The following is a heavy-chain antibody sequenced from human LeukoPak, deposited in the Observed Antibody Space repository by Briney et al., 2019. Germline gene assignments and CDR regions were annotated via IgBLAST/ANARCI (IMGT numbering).Heavy chain of an antibody. CDR2: IYNTVNT. Sequence: SEALSLTCTVSGGSISSYYWTWIRQPPGKGLDWIGYIYNTVNTNYNPSLKSRVTISLDTSKREFSLRLSSVTAADTAVCYCARGRDGYKFDYWGQGTLVTVSS. V-gene: IGHV4-59*01. J-gene: IGHJ4*02. CDR1: GGSISSYY. CDR3: ARGRDGYKFDY. D-gene: IGHD5-24*01.